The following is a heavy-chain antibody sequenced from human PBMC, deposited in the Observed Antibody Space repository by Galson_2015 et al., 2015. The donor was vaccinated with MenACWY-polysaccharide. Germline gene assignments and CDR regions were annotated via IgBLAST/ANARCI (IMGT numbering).Heavy chain of an antibody. CDR1: GLTFSNWW. J-gene: IGHJ6*02. CDR2: IKKDGCEK. V-gene: IGHV3-7*01. D-gene: IGHD7-27*01. CDR3: ARGHLGLGL. Sequence: SLRLSCAASGLTFSNWWMTWVRQAPGKGLEWVASIKKDGCEKYYVDSVKGRFTISRDNAKDSLYLQMNSLRAEDTAVYFCARGHLGLGLWGQGTTVTVSS.